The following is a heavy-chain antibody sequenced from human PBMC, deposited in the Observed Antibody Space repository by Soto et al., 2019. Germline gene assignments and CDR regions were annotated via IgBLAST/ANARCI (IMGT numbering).Heavy chain of an antibody. J-gene: IGHJ3*02. CDR2: IWYDGSNK. V-gene: IGHV3-33*01. D-gene: IGHD4-17*01. CDR3: AREEKLTVTHDAFDI. CDR1: GFTFSSYG. Sequence: GGSLRLSCAASGFTFSSYGMHWVRQAPGKGLEWVAVIWYDGSNKYYADSVKGRFTISRDNSKNTLYLQMHSLRAEDTAVYYCAREEKLTVTHDAFDIWGQGTMDNV.